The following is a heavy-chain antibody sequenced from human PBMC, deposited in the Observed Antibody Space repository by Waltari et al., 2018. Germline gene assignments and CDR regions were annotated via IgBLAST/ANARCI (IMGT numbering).Heavy chain of an antibody. J-gene: IGHJ4*02. CDR3: ARSEHYDILTGPLDY. CDR2: IYTSGST. Sequence: QVQLQESGPGLVKPSQTLSLTCTVSGGSPRSGSYHWRWIRPPAGKGLEWIGRIYTSGSTNYNPSLKSRVTISVDTSKNQFSLKLSSVTAADTAVYYCARSEHYDILTGPLDYWGQGTLVTVSS. V-gene: IGHV4-61*02. CDR1: GGSPRSGSYH. D-gene: IGHD3-9*01.